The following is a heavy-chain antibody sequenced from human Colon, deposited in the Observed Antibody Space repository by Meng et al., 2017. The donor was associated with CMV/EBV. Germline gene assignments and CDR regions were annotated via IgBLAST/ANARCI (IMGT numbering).Heavy chain of an antibody. CDR1: GGPFNSNA. J-gene: IGHJ6*02. V-gene: IGHV1-69*05. Sequence: SVKVSCKMSGGPFNSNAISWVRQAPGQGLEWMGGLIPIFGTPKYAQKFQGRVTISTDESTSTVYMDLGSLRSEDTAVYYCARGVSISYYYYDLDVRGQGTTVTVSS. D-gene: IGHD1-14*01. CDR3: ARGVSISYYYYDLDV. CDR2: LIPIFGTP.